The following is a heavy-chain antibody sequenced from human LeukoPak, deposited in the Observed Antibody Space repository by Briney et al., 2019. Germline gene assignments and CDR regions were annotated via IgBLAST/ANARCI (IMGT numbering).Heavy chain of an antibody. CDR1: GYSISSGYY. V-gene: IGHV4-38-2*02. D-gene: IGHD5-18*01. CDR3: ARGTDTAMADNWFDP. Sequence: TSETLSLTCTVSGYSISSGYYWGWIRQPPGKGLEWIGEINHSGSTNYNPSLKSRVTISVDTSKNQFSLKLSSVTAADTAVYYCARGTDTAMADNWFDPWGQGTLVTVSS. J-gene: IGHJ5*02. CDR2: INHSGST.